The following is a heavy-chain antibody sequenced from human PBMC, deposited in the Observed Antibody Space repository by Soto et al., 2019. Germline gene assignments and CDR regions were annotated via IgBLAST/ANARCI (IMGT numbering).Heavy chain of an antibody. V-gene: IGHV3-21*01. CDR3: ARDQTIFGVTKTTGMDV. D-gene: IGHD3-3*01. CDR1: GFTFSGYS. CDR2: ISSSSSYI. Sequence: GGSLRLSCAASGFTFSGYSLNWVRQAPGKGLEWVSSISSSSSYIDYADSVKGRITISRDNAKNSLFLQMTSLRAEDTAVYYCARDQTIFGVTKTTGMDVWGQGTSVTVSS. J-gene: IGHJ6*02.